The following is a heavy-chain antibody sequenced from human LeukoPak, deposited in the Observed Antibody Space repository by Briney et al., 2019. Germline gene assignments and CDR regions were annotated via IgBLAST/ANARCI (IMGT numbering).Heavy chain of an antibody. CDR3: ARDRGQWFGLDAFDI. Sequence: PSETLSLTCTVSGGSISSYYRSWIRQPPGKGLEWIGYIYYSGSTNYNPSLKSRVTISVDTSKNQFSLKLSSVTAADTAVYYCARDRGQWFGLDAFDIWGQGTMVTVSS. J-gene: IGHJ3*02. CDR2: IYYSGST. V-gene: IGHV4-59*01. D-gene: IGHD3-10*01. CDR1: GGSISSYY.